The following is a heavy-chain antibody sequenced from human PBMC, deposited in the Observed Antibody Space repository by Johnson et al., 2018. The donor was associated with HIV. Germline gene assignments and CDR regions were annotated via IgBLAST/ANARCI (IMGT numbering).Heavy chain of an antibody. V-gene: IGHV3-30*18. CDR2: ISYAGSYN. D-gene: IGHD4-17*01. J-gene: IGHJ3*02. CDR1: GFTFSTYG. Sequence: QLQLVESGGGVVQPGRSLRLSCAASGFTFSTYGMHWVRQAPGKGLGWVAFISYAGSYNYYADSVKGRFTISIDNSKNTLYLQMNRLRAEETAVYYCANLNDYGDYWGPDAFDIWGQGTMVSVSS. CDR3: ANLNDYGDYWGPDAFDI.